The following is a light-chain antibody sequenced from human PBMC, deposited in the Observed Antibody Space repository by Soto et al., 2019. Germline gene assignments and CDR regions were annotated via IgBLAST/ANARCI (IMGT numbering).Light chain of an antibody. Sequence: DIQMTQSPSSLSASVGDRVTITCRASQSISSYLNWYQQKPGKVPKLLIYAASSLQSRVPSRFSGSGSGTDFTLTISSLQPEDFATYYCQQSYSTPQTFGQGTKVDIK. CDR1: QSISSY. CDR2: AAS. J-gene: IGKJ1*01. V-gene: IGKV1-39*01. CDR3: QQSYSTPQT.